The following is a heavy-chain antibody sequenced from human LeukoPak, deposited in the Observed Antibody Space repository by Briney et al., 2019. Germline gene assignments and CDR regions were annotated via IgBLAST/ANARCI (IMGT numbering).Heavy chain of an antibody. CDR2: IDQDGSAQ. CDR3: ARPLFYSGSGNYPHWFDP. J-gene: IGHJ5*02. D-gene: IGHD3-10*01. V-gene: IGHV3-7*01. CDR1: GFTFSSYW. Sequence: GGSLRLSCAASGFTFSSYWMSWVRQAPGKGLEWVAIIDQDGSAQYFVDSVKGRFTISRDNAKDLLYLQMNSLRAEDTAVYYCARPLFYSGSGNYPHWFDPWGQGALVTVSS.